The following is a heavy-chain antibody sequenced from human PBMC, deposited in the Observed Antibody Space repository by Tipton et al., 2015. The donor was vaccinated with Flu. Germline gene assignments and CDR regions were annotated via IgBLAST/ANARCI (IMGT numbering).Heavy chain of an antibody. V-gene: IGHV4-59*01. CDR2: IYYSGST. J-gene: IGHJ4*02. CDR3: AGSRYYYDSSGYT. CDR1: GGSISSYY. D-gene: IGHD3-22*01. Sequence: TLSLTCTVSGGSISSYYWSWIRQPPGKGLEWIGYIYYSGSTNYNPSLKSRVTISVDTSKNQFSLKLSSVTAADTAVYYCAGSRYYYDSSGYTGGQGTLVTVSS.